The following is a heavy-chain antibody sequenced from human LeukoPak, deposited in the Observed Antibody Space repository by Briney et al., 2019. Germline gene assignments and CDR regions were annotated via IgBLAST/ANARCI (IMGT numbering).Heavy chain of an antibody. D-gene: IGHD2-15*01. CDR3: AKGTDLPYCSGGSCYSPWDY. J-gene: IGHJ4*02. CDR1: GLSFSSYW. V-gene: IGHV3-7*03. Sequence: GGSLRLSCAASGLSFSSYWMTWVRQAPGKGLEWVADIKQDGSEKHYGDSVKGRFTISRDNAKNSLYLQMNSLRAEDTAVYYCAKGTDLPYCSGGSCYSPWDYWGQGTLVTVSS. CDR2: IKQDGSEK.